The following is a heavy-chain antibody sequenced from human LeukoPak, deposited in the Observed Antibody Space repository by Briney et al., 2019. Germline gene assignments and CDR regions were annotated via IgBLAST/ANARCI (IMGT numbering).Heavy chain of an antibody. CDR1: GYTFTSYY. CDR2: VMPLFNTA. V-gene: IGHV1-69*05. Sequence: SVKVSCKASGYTFTSYYMHWVRQAPGQGLEWMGGVMPLFNTANYAQQFQGRVTITTDESTSTAYMELSSLRFEDTAMYYCARVDRYHYYLDVWGKGTTVTVSS. J-gene: IGHJ6*03. CDR3: ARVDRYHYYLDV.